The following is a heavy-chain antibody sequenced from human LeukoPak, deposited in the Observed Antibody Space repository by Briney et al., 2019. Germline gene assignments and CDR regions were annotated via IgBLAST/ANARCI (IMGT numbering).Heavy chain of an antibody. CDR1: GGSFSGYY. CDR2: INHSGST. CDR3: ARGRSSYGMDV. V-gene: IGHV4-34*01. Sequence: PSETLSLTCAVYGGSFSGYYWSWIRQPPGKGLEWIEEINHSGSTNCNPPLKSRVTISVDTSKNQFSLKLSSVTAADTAVYYCARGRSSYGMDVWGKGTTVTVSS. J-gene: IGHJ6*04.